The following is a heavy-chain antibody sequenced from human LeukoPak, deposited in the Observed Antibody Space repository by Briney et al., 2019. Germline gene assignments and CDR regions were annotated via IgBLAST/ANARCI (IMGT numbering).Heavy chain of an antibody. CDR1: GGSISSYY. CDR2: IYYSGST. D-gene: IGHD5-18*01. V-gene: IGHV4-59*01. J-gene: IGHJ6*03. CDR3: AGGYSYGSIYYYMDV. Sequence: SETLSLTCTVSGGSISSYYWSWIRQPPGKGLEWIGYIYYSGSTNYNPSLKSRVTISVDTSKNQFSLKLSSVTAADTAVYYCAGGYSYGSIYYYMDVWGKGTTVTIS.